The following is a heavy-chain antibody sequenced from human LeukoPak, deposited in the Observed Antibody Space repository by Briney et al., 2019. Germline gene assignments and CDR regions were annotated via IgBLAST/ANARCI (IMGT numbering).Heavy chain of an antibody. CDR1: GFTFGDYA. V-gene: IGHV3-49*04. CDR2: IRSKAYGGTT. CDR3: TRSQPYYYDSSGYYDKYYYYYYMDV. J-gene: IGHJ6*03. D-gene: IGHD3-22*01. Sequence: GGSLRLSCTASGFTFGDYAMSWVRQASGKGLEWVGFIRSKAYGGTTEYAASVKGRFTISRDDSKSIAYLQMNSLKTEDTAVYYCTRSQPYYYDSSGYYDKYYYYYYMDVWGKGTTVTISS.